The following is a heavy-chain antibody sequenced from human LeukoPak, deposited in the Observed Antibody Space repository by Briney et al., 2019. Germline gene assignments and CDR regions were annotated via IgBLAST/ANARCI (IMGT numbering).Heavy chain of an antibody. Sequence: PGGSLRLSCAASGFSIRTYWMSLVGQAPGKGLEWIGSIYYSGSSYYNPSLKRRVTISVDTSKNQFSLKLSSVTAADTAVYYCARGVAAAARYYFDYWGQGTLVTVSS. CDR2: IYYSGSS. J-gene: IGHJ4*02. V-gene: IGHV4-39*01. CDR3: ARGVAAAARYYFDY. D-gene: IGHD6-13*01. CDR1: GFSIRTYW.